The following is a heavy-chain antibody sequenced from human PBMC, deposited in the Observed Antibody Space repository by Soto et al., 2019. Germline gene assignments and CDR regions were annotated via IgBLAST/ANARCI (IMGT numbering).Heavy chain of an antibody. J-gene: IGHJ4*02. CDR1: AFTSSSYA. D-gene: IGHD2-8*01. CDR3: AKDMEMTGSCTNGLCWTLDY. Sequence: AGSLILSCVASAFTSSSYAMSWFRQAPVTWLKLVSVISGSGVSTYYADSVKGRFTISRDKSKNTLYLQMNSLRAEDTAVYFCAKDMEMTGSCTNGLCWTLDYWGPGTLVTSPQ. V-gene: IGHV3-23*01. CDR2: ISGSGVST.